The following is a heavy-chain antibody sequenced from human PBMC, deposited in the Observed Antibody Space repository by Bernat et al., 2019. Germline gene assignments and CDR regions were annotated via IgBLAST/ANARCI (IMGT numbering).Heavy chain of an antibody. J-gene: IGHJ4*02. Sequence: EVQLVQSGAEVKKPGESLKISCKGSGYIFTTYWIAWVRQMPGKGLEWMGRSYPGDSDTRYSPSFQGQVTISAEKSISTAYLQWSSMKASDNDIYYCARHGPRAVTNELDSWGQGTLVTVSS. D-gene: IGHD4-17*01. V-gene: IGHV5-51*01. CDR1: GYIFTTYW. CDR3: ARHGPRAVTNELDS. CDR2: SYPGDSDT.